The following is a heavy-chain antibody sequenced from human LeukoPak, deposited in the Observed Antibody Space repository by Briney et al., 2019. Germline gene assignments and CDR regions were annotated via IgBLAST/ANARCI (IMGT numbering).Heavy chain of an antibody. V-gene: IGHV3-30*02. D-gene: IGHD3-16*01. J-gene: IGHJ4*02. Sequence: GGSLRLSCAASGFTLSRYAMQWVRQAPGKGLEWVAFLQSDGNNRYYADSVKGRFTISRDNSKNTLFLQMSSLRAEGTAVYYCAKNWATYYFDYWGQGTLVTVSS. CDR1: GFTLSRYA. CDR2: LQSDGNNR. CDR3: AKNWATYYFDY.